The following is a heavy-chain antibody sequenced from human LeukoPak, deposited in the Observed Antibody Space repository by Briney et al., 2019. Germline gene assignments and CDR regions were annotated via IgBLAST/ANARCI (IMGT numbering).Heavy chain of an antibody. Sequence: PGGSLRLSCAASGFTFSRHGVHWVRQAPGKGVEWVAVISYDGSDKHYADSVKGRFTISRDNSKNTLYLQMNSLRAEDTAVYYCARDDSDAFDIWGQGTMVTVSS. CDR2: ISYDGSDK. CDR3: ARDDSDAFDI. CDR1: GFTFSRHG. V-gene: IGHV3-30*03. J-gene: IGHJ3*02.